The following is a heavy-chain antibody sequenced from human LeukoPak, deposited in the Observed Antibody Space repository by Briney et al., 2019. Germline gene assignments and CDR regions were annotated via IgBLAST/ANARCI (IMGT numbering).Heavy chain of an antibody. V-gene: IGHV1-8*01. D-gene: IGHD2-15*01. Sequence: ASVKVSCKASGYTFTSYDINWVRQATGQGLEWMGWMNPNSGNTGYAQKFQGRVTMTRNTSISTAYMELSSLRSEDTAVYYCARGRRGGCCYSCWWFDPWGQGTLVTVSS. CDR2: MNPNSGNT. CDR3: ARGRRGGCCYSCWWFDP. CDR1: GYTFTSYD. J-gene: IGHJ5*02.